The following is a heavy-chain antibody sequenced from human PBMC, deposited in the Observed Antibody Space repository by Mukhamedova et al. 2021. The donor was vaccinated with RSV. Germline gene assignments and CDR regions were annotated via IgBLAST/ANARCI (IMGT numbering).Heavy chain of an antibody. V-gene: IGHV3-64D*06. D-gene: IGHD3-3*01. Sequence: GGSTYYADSVKGRFTISRDNSKNTLYLQMSSLRAEDTAVYYCVKDLKNYDFWSGYSPDAFDIWGQGTMLTVSS. CDR3: VKDLKNYDFWSGYSPDAFDI. CDR2: GGST. J-gene: IGHJ3*02.